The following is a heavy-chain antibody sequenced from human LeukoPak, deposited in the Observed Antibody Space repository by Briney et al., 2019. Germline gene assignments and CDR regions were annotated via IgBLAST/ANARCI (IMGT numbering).Heavy chain of an antibody. CDR2: ISSSGSTI. CDR3: VRVDYDGSGYYYIDY. CDR1: GFTFGTYE. V-gene: IGHV3-48*03. D-gene: IGHD3-22*01. Sequence: GGSLRLSCAASGFTFGTYEMNWVRQAPGKGLEWVSYISSSGSTIHYADSVKGRFTISRDNAKNSLYLQMNSLRVEDTAVYYCVRVDYDGSGYYYIDYWGQGTLVTVAS. J-gene: IGHJ4*02.